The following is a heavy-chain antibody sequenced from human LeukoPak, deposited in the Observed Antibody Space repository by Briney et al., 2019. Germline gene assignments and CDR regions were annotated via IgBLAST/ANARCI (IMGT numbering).Heavy chain of an antibody. D-gene: IGHD4-23*01. CDR1: GYTFSDYW. CDR3: ARHDGFSDDSDGHGFDY. J-gene: IGHJ4*02. V-gene: IGHV5-51*01. CDR2: IYPGDSDT. Sequence: GESLKISCKGSGYTFSDYWIGWVRQMPGKGLEWMGIIYPGDSDTRYSPSFQGQVTISADKSITTAYLQWRSLQASDTAIYYCARHDGFSDDSDGHGFDYWGQGTLVTLSS.